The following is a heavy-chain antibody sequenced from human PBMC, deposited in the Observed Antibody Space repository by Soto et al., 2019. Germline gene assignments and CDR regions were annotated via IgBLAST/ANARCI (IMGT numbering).Heavy chain of an antibody. Sequence: ASVKVSCKXSGYTFTGYYMHWVRQAPGQGLEWMGWINPNSGGTDYAQKFQGRVTMTRDTSITTAYMELSRLRSDDTAVYYCAGGVLSGSYYNWFDPWGQGTLVTVSS. D-gene: IGHD1-26*01. CDR3: AGGVLSGSYYNWFDP. CDR2: INPNSGGT. V-gene: IGHV1-2*02. CDR1: GYTFTGYY. J-gene: IGHJ5*02.